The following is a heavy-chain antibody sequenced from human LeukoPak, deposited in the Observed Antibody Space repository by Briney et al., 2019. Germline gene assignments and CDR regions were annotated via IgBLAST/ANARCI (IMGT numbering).Heavy chain of an antibody. D-gene: IGHD5-18*01. V-gene: IGHV3-48*04. J-gene: IGHJ4*02. CDR1: GFTFSSYS. CDR2: ISTSGSIT. Sequence: GGSLRLSCAASGFTFSSYSINWVRQPPGKGLEWVSYISTSGSITDYADSVKGRFTISRDNAKNSLYLQMNSLRAEDTAVYYCARLRGQSYGYADYWGQGTLVTVSS. CDR3: ARLRGQSYGYADY.